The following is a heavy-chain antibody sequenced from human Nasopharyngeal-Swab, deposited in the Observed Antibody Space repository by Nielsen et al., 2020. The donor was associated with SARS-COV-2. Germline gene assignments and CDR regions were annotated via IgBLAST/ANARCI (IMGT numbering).Heavy chain of an antibody. CDR3: ARDKGGMATLDYYYNYYMDV. CDR2: INYSGST. V-gene: IGHV4-59*01. J-gene: IGHJ6*03. CDR1: GGSISSYY. D-gene: IGHD5-24*01. Sequence: SETLSLTCTVSGGSISSYYWSWIRQPPGKGLEWIGYINYSGSTNYNPSLKSRVTISVDTSTNQFSLKLISVTAADTAVYYCARDKGGMATLDYYYNYYMDVWGKGTTVTVSS.